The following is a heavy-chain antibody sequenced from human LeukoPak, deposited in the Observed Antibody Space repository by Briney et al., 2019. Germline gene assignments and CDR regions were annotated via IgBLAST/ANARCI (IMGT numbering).Heavy chain of an antibody. Sequence: SETLSLTCAVSGYFISSGYYWGWIRQPPGRGLEWIGSTYHSGSTYYNPSLRHGITLSVDTSKNQFPLKLSPVTSTDTAVYYCATDVGEYSGPFPVDYWGQGTLVIVSS. J-gene: IGHJ4*02. V-gene: IGHV4-38-2*02. CDR2: TYHSGST. CDR3: ATDVGEYSGPFPVDY. D-gene: IGHD5-12*01. CDR1: GYFISSGYY.